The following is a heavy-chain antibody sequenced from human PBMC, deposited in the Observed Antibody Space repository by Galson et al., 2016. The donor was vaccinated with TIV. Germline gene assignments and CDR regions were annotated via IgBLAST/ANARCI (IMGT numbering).Heavy chain of an antibody. CDR2: INGNSGDT. Sequence: SVKVSCKASGYTFAAYYMHWVRQAPGQGLEWMGWINGNSGDTTYAQMFEDRVSMTTDRSLNTAYIEVSSLRSDDTAVYYWTRGLVLLEWVLYGDLWGQGTLVTVSS. D-gene: IGHD3-3*01. CDR1: GYTFAAYY. V-gene: IGHV1-2*02. CDR3: TRGLVLLEWVLYGDL. J-gene: IGHJ5*02.